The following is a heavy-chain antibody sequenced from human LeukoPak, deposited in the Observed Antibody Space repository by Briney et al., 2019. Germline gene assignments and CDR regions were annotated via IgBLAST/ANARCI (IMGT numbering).Heavy chain of an antibody. CDR3: ARVAYDYYGSGSYAFDI. CDR2: IYYSGST. Sequence: PSETLSLTCTVSGGSISSSSYYWGWIRQPPGKGLEWIGSIYYSGSTYYNPSLKSRVTISVDTSKNQFSLKLSSVTAADTAVYYCARVAYDYYGSGSYAFDIWGQGTMVTVSS. D-gene: IGHD3-10*01. J-gene: IGHJ3*02. CDR1: GGSISSSSYY. V-gene: IGHV4-39*07.